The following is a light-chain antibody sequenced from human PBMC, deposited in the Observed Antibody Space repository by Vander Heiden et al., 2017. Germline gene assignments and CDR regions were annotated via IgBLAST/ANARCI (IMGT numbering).Light chain of an antibody. CDR3: QQYGNSPTWT. V-gene: IGKV3-20*01. Sequence: EIVLTQSPGPLSLSRGERATLSCRASQSVSSRYLAWYQQKPGQAPRLLIYGASSRATGIPDRFSGSGSGTDFTLTISRLEPEDFAVYYCQQYGNSPTWTFGQGTKVEIK. CDR1: QSVSSRY. CDR2: GAS. J-gene: IGKJ1*01.